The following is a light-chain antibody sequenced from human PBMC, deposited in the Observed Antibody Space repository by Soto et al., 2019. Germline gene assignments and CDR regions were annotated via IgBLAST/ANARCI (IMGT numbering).Light chain of an antibody. CDR3: QQYNNWPQA. CDR1: QSVSSN. Sequence: EIVMTQSPATLSVSPGERATLSCRASQSVSSNLAWYQQKPVQAPRLLIYGASTRATGIPARFSGSGSGTEFTLTISSLQSEDFAVYYCQQYNNWPQAFGQETKLEIK. J-gene: IGKJ2*01. CDR2: GAS. V-gene: IGKV3-15*01.